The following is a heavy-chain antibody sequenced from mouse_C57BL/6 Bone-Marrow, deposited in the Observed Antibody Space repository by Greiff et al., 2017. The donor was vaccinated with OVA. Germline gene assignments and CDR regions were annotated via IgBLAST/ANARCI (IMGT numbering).Heavy chain of an antibody. D-gene: IGHD2-4*01. CDR3: AREWDDYDCGYWYFDV. J-gene: IGHJ1*03. CDR2: ISSVGSYT. V-gene: IGHV5-6*01. CDR1: GFTFSSYG. Sequence: EVQRVESGGDLVKPGGSLKLSCAASGFTFSSYGMYWVRQTPDKRLEWVGTISSVGSYTYYPDSVKGRFTISRDKAKNTLYLQMSTLKSEDTAMYYCAREWDDYDCGYWYFDVWGTGTTVTVSS.